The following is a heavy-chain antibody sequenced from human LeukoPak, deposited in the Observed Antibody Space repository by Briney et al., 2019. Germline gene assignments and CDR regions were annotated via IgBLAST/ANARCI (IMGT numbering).Heavy chain of an antibody. V-gene: IGHV3-66*02. CDR1: GFTVSSNY. Sequence: PGGSLRLSCAASGFTVSSNYMSWVRQAPGKGLEWVSVIYSGGSTYYADSVKGRFTISRDNSKNTLYLQMNSLRAEDTAVYYCARYLDYNWFDPWGQGTLVTVSS. CDR3: ARYLDYNWFDP. CDR2: IYSGGST. D-gene: IGHD3-3*01. J-gene: IGHJ5*02.